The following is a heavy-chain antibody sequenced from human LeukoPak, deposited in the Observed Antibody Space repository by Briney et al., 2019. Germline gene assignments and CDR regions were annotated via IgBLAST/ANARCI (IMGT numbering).Heavy chain of an antibody. V-gene: IGHV1-2*02. CDR1: EYTFTDYY. CDR2: ITPDSGVT. J-gene: IGHJ6*03. Sequence: ASVKVSCRASEYTFTDYYIHWVRQAPGQVLVWMGWITPDSGVTNSAQKFQGRVTMTRDTSISTAYMDLSRLRSDDTAVYYCASGPSSHYYMDVWGKGTTVTVSS. CDR3: ASGPSSHYYMDV.